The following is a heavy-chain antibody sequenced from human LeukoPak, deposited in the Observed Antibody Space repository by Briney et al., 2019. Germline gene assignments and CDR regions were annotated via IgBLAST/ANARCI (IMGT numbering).Heavy chain of an antibody. CDR2: ISAYNGNT. V-gene: IGHV1-18*01. J-gene: IGHJ6*03. D-gene: IGHD2-15*01. CDR3: ARDWPVVVAATYYYYYYMDV. CDR1: GYTLTNYG. Sequence: ASVKVSCKASGYTLTNYGINWVRQAPGQGLEWMGWISAYNGNTNYAQKLQGRVTMTTDTSTSTAYMELRSLRSDDTAVYYCARDWPVVVAATYYYYYYMDVWGKGTTVTVSS.